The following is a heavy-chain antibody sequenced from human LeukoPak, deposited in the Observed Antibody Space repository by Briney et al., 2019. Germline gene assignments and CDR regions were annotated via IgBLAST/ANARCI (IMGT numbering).Heavy chain of an antibody. D-gene: IGHD3-22*01. Sequence: VASVKVSCKASGGTFSSYAISWVRQAPGQGLEWMGRIIPILGIANYAQKFQGRVTITADKSTSTDYMELSSLRSEDTAVYYCARDCLTDSSGYHEYFQHWGQGTLVTVSS. J-gene: IGHJ1*01. CDR1: GGTFSSYA. CDR3: ARDCLTDSSGYHEYFQH. V-gene: IGHV1-69*04. CDR2: IIPILGIA.